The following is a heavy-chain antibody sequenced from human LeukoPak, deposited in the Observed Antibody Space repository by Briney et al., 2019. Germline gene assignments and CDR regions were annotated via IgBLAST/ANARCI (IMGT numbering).Heavy chain of an antibody. J-gene: IGHJ4*02. D-gene: IGHD2-2*01. V-gene: IGHV5-51*01. CDR3: ARLVVPAAISY. CDR2: IKPDDSET. CDR1: GYKFTNYW. Sequence: GESLRISCQASGYKFTNYWIGWVRQMSGKGLEWMGIIKPDDSETTYSPSFQGQVTISVDKSVSTAYLQWTSLKASDTAMYYCARLVVPAAISYWGQGTLVNVFS.